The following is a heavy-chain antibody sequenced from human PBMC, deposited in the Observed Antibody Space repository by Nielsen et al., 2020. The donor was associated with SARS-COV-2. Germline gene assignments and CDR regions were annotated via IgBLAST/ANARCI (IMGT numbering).Heavy chain of an antibody. Sequence: GESLKISCAASGFIFSDYAMAWVRQAPGKGLEWVSSISSRGEFSFYADSLKGRFTISRDSAKNALYLQMNSLRPEDTAVYYCASGVDYLDFWGQGTLVTVSS. CDR2: ISSRGEFS. J-gene: IGHJ4*02. CDR1: GFIFSDYA. CDR3: ASGVDYLDF. D-gene: IGHD2-8*01. V-gene: IGHV3-21*06.